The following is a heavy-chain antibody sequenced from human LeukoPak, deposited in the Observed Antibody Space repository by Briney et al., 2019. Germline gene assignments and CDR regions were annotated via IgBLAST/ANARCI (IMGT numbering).Heavy chain of an antibody. V-gene: IGHV3-23*01. CDR1: GFTFRNYA. CDR2: ISGTGGST. CDR3: AKDEDVVVTTILFDY. D-gene: IGHD2-21*02. Sequence: ETGGSLRLSCAASGFTFRNYAMSWVRQAPGKGLEWVSAISGTGGSTYYADSVKGRFTISRDNSKNTLYLQMNRLRAEDTAIYYCAKDEDVVVTTILFDYWGRGTRVTVSS. J-gene: IGHJ4*02.